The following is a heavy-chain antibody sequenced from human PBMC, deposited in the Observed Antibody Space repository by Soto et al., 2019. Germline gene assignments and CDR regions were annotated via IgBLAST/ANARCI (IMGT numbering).Heavy chain of an antibody. V-gene: IGHV4-30-2*01. CDR2: IYHSGST. CDR1: VGSISSGGYS. Sequence: SETLSLTCAVSVGSISSGGYSWSWIRQPPGKGLEWIGYIYHSGSTYYNPSLKSRVTISVDRSKNQFSLKLSSVTAADTAVYYCARVTLGGWFDPWGQGTLVTVS. D-gene: IGHD3-16*01. J-gene: IGHJ5*02. CDR3: ARVTLGGWFDP.